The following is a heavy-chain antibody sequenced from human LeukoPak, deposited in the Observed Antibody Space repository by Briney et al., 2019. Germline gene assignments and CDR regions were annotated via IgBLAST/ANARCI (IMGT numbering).Heavy chain of an antibody. J-gene: IGHJ4*02. CDR2: ISGSGGST. D-gene: IGHD6-13*01. CDR3: AKVEGYSSSWYNY. CDR1: GFTISSYA. Sequence: GGSLRLSCAASGFTISSYAMSWVRQAPGKGLEWVSAISGSGGSTYYADSVKGRFTISRDNSKNTLYLQMNSLRAEDTAVYYCAKVEGYSSSWYNYWGQGTLVTVSS. V-gene: IGHV3-23*01.